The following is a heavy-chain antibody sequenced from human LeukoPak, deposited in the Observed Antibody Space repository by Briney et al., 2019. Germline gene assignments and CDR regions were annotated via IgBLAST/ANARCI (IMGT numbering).Heavy chain of an antibody. D-gene: IGHD1-26*01. CDR3: VRDKSGCCFDY. CDR1: GFTISSYE. Sequence: GGSLRLSCAASGFTISSYEMNWVRQAPGKGLEWISYIHSSGSTIYYADSVKGRFTISRDNAKNTLYLQMNSLRAEDTAVYYCVRDKSGCCFDYWGQGTLVTVSS. J-gene: IGHJ4*02. V-gene: IGHV3-48*03. CDR2: IHSSGSTI.